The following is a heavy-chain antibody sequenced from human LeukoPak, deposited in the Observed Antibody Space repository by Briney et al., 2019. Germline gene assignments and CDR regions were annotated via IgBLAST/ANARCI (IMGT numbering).Heavy chain of an antibody. Sequence: PGGSLRLSCAASGFTFSSYAMSWVRQAPGKGLEWVSAISGSGGSTYYADSVKGRFTISRDNSKNTLYLRMNSLRAEDTAVYYCAKDSEIAAAGSYWYFDLWGRGTLVTVSS. CDR2: ISGSGGST. CDR1: GFTFSSYA. CDR3: AKDSEIAAAGSYWYFDL. V-gene: IGHV3-23*01. J-gene: IGHJ2*01. D-gene: IGHD6-13*01.